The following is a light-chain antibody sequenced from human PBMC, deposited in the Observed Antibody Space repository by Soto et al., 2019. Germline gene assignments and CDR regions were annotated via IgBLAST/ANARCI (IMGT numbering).Light chain of an antibody. CDR2: DAS. V-gene: IGKV1-33*01. CDR1: QDISHY. CDR3: QQYDDLPIT. J-gene: IGKJ5*01. Sequence: DIQLAQSPSSLSASVGDTVTITCQASQDISHYLNWYQQQPGKALKILIYDASNLHPGVPSRFRGSGSGTEFSFNVTSLQPEDVQTYYCQQYDDLPITFGQGTRLEIK.